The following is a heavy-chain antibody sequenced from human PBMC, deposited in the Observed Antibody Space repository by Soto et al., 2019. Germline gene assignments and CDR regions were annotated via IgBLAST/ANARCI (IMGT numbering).Heavy chain of an antibody. J-gene: IGHJ3*02. V-gene: IGHV3-15*01. CDR1: GFSLSNAW. CDR3: ATEMSNTTGYYGAFDI. Sequence: GGSLRLSCAASGFSLSNAWMDWVRQAPGKGLEWVGRIKRMSDGGTTDYPAHVKGRFTISRDDSKNKLYLKLNSLKTEDTAVYYCATEMSNTTGYYGAFDIWGQGKMVTVSS. D-gene: IGHD3-9*01. CDR2: IKRMSDGGTT.